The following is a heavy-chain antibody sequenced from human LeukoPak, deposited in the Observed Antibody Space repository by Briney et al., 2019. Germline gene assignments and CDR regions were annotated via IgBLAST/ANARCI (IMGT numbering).Heavy chain of an antibody. CDR1: GYSFTSYW. V-gene: IGHV5-51*01. J-gene: IGHJ3*02. CDR3: ARHVVVAAIEVGYDAFGI. CDR2: IYPGDSDT. D-gene: IGHD2-15*01. Sequence: GESLKISCKGSGYSFTSYWIGWVRQMPGKGLEWMGIIYPGDSDTRYSPSFQGQVTISADKSISTAYLQWSSLKASDTAMYYCARHVVVAAIEVGYDAFGIWGQGTMVTVSS.